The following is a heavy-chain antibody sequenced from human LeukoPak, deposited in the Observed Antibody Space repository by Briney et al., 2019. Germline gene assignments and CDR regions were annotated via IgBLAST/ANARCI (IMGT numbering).Heavy chain of an antibody. J-gene: IGHJ3*02. V-gene: IGHV4-34*01. CDR3: ARGRSLIWWLGAFDI. Sequence: PSETLSLTCAVYGGSFSGYYWSWIRQPPGKGLEWIGEINHSGSTNYNPSLKSRVTISVDTSKNQFSLKLSSVTAADTAVYYRARGRSLIWWLGAFDIWGQGTMVTVSS. D-gene: IGHD5-12*01. CDR2: INHSGST. CDR1: GGSFSGYY.